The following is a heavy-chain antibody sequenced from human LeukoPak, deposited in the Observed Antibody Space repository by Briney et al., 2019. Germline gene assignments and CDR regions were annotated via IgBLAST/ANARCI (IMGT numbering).Heavy chain of an antibody. CDR1: GYTFTSYY. Sequence: ASVKVSCEASGYTFTSYYMHWVRQAPGQGLEWMGIINPSGGSTSYAQKFQGRVTMTRDMSTSTVYMELSSLRSEDTAVYYCARDLGQQLVGFDPWGQGTLVTVSS. D-gene: IGHD6-13*01. J-gene: IGHJ5*02. V-gene: IGHV1-46*01. CDR2: INPSGGST. CDR3: ARDLGQQLVGFDP.